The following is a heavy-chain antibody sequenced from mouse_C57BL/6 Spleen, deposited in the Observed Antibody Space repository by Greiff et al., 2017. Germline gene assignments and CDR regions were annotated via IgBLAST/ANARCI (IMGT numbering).Heavy chain of an antibody. V-gene: IGHV1-82*01. CDR2: ISPGDGDT. D-gene: IGHD1-3*01. Sequence: QVQLKESGPELVKPGASVKISCKASGYAFSSSWMNWVKQRPGKGLEWIGRISPGDGDTNYNGKFKGKATLTADKSSSTAYMQLSSLTSEDSAVYFCASLYERDYWGQGTTLTVSS. J-gene: IGHJ2*01. CDR3: ASLYERDY. CDR1: GYAFSSSW.